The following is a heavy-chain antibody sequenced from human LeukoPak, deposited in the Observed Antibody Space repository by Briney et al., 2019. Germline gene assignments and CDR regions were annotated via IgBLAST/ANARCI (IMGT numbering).Heavy chain of an antibody. CDR3: AHRLIMIRGIPSNWFDP. CDR1: GFSLSTREVG. D-gene: IGHD3-16*01. J-gene: IGHJ5*02. V-gene: IGHV2-5*02. Sequence: SGPTLVNPTQTLTLTCSFSGFSLSTREVGVGWSHQPPGKAPEWLALIYWDDDKRYNSSLTSRLTIAKDTSKNQVVLTMTNMDPVDTATYYCAHRLIMIRGIPSNWFDPWGQGILVTVSS. CDR2: IYWDDDK.